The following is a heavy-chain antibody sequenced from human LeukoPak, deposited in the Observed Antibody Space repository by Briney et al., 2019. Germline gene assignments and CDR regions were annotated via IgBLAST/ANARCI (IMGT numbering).Heavy chain of an antibody. CDR1: GFTFSTYS. CDR2: ISGSSDDI. V-gene: IGHV3-21*05. Sequence: GGSLRLSCAASGFTFSTYSMNWVRQAPGKGPEWVSYISGSSDDIYYADSVKGRFTISRDNDKNTLFLQMHSLRVEDTAVYYCASPFDYWGQGTLVTVSS. J-gene: IGHJ4*02. CDR3: ASPFDY.